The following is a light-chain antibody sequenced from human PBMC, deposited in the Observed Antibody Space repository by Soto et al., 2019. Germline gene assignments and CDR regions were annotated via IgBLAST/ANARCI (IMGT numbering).Light chain of an antibody. V-gene: IGKV1-8*01. CDR3: QQYYSYPT. CDR1: QGISSY. CDR2: AAS. Sequence: AIRMTQSTSSFSASTGDRVTITCRASQGISSYLAWYQQKPGKAPKLLIYAASTLQSGVPSRFSGSGSGTDFTFTISCLQSEDFATYYCQQYYSYPTFGQGTRLQIK. J-gene: IGKJ5*01.